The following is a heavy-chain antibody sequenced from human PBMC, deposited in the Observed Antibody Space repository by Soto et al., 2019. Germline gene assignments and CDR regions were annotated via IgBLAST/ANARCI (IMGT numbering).Heavy chain of an antibody. CDR1: GFIFSDYV. V-gene: IGHV3-23*01. CDR2: ISDSGDST. Sequence: PGGSLRLSCAASGFIFSDYVMSWVRQAPGKGLEWVSSISDSGDSTYSADSVKGRFTISRDNSKDMLYLQMNSLRAEDTAVYYCARKNVVVLGNYGFLWGQGTLVTVSS. D-gene: IGHD2-15*01. CDR3: ARKNVVVLGNYGFL. J-gene: IGHJ4*02.